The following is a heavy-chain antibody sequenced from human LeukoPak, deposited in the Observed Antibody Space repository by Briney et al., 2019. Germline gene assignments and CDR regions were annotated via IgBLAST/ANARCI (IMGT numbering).Heavy chain of an antibody. CDR1: GFTFSNYA. CDR3: VRGGLTVSEYDFHY. Sequence: GGSLRLSCSASGFTFSNYAMHWVRQAPGKGLKYVSSIGTNGISTYYADSERGRFTISRDNSQSTMYLQMSSLGPEDTAVYYCVRGGLTVSEYDFHYWGQGALVTVSS. J-gene: IGHJ4*02. D-gene: IGHD1-14*01. V-gene: IGHV3-64D*09. CDR2: IGTNGIST.